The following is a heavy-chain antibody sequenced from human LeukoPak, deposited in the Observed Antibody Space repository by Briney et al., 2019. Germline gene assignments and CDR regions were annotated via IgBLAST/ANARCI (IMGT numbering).Heavy chain of an antibody. J-gene: IGHJ5*02. CDR1: GFTFSSYS. V-gene: IGHV3-30*02. Sequence: GGSLRLSCIASGFTFSSYSMHWVRQAPGKGLEWVAFIRYDGTKKYYADSVKGRFTVSRDNSKNTVYLQMNSLRDDDTAVYYCARHDWFDPWGQGTLVTVSS. CDR2: IRYDGTKK. CDR3: ARHDWFDP.